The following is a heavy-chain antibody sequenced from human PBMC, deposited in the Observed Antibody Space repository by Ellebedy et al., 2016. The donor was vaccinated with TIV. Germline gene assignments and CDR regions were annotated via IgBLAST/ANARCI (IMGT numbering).Heavy chain of an antibody. D-gene: IGHD2-2*02. J-gene: IGHJ5*02. V-gene: IGHV1-18*01. CDR2: VSAYNGNT. CDR1: GYTFTNYG. Sequence: AASVKVSCKASGYTFTNYGISWVRQAPGQGLEWMGWVSAYNGNTNYAQKLQGRVTMTTDTSTSTAYMELRSLRSDDTAVYYCARDRYIKRIAWFDPWGQGTLVTVSS. CDR3: ARDRYIKRIAWFDP.